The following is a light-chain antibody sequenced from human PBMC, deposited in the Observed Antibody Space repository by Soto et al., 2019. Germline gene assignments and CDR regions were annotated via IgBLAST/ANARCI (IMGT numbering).Light chain of an antibody. CDR1: QSVGSN. CDR2: GAS. J-gene: IGKJ5*01. V-gene: IGKV3-11*01. Sequence: EIVMTQSPVTLSVSPGARATLSGRASQSVGSNLAWYQQKPGQAPRLLIYGASNRATGIPPRFSGSGSGTDFTLTISSLEPEDFAVYYCQQSRSWPPTITVGQGTRLEIK. CDR3: QQSRSWPPTIT.